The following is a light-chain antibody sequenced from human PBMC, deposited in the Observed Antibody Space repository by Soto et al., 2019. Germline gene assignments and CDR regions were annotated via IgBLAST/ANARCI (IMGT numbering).Light chain of an antibody. V-gene: IGKV1-5*01. J-gene: IGKJ4*02. CDR1: QGISST. CDR2: DAS. CDR3: QRYNSYSLT. Sequence: DVQMTQSPSTLSASAGESATISCRASQGISSTLAWYQHKPGQTPKLLIYDASTWETGVPSRFSGSRSGTEFTLTISSLQSEDFAVYYCQRYNSYSLTFGGGTKVESK.